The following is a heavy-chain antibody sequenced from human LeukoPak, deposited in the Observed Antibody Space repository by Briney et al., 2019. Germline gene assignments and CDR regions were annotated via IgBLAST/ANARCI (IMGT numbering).Heavy chain of an antibody. Sequence: PSETLSLTCAVYGGSFSGYYWSWIRQPPGKGLGWIGEINHSGSTNYNPSLKSRVTISVDTSKNQFSLKLSSVTAADTAVYYCARVLELVDYWGQGTLVTVSS. J-gene: IGHJ4*02. CDR1: GGSFSGYY. D-gene: IGHD1-7*01. CDR2: INHSGST. V-gene: IGHV4-34*01. CDR3: ARVLELVDY.